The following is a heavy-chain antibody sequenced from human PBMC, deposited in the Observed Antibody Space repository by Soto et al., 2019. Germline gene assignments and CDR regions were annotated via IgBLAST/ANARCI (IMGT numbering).Heavy chain of an antibody. V-gene: IGHV4-61*08. CDR1: GGSISSGGYY. CDR3: ARDRPYSSGWYWDY. D-gene: IGHD6-19*01. Sequence: SETLSLTCTVSGGSISSGGYYWSWIRQHPGKGLEWIGYIYYSGSTNYNPSLKSRVTISVDTSKNQFSLKLSSVTAADTAVYYCARDRPYSSGWYWDYWGQGTLVTVSS. CDR2: IYYSGST. J-gene: IGHJ4*02.